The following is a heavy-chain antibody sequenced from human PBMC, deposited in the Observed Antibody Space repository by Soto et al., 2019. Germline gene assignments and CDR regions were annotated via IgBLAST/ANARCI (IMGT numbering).Heavy chain of an antibody. J-gene: IGHJ4*02. CDR2: IYFSGST. V-gene: IGHV4-59*01. D-gene: IGHD4-17*01. CDR1: GGSMNNYY. CDR3: ARDRGEYGDFYYFDY. Sequence: SETLSLTCTVSGGSMNNYYWSWIRQPPGEGLEWIGYIYFSGSTNYNPSLKSRVTMSLDTSKNQVSLKLSSVTAADTAVYYCARDRGEYGDFYYFDYWGPGNMVTVSS.